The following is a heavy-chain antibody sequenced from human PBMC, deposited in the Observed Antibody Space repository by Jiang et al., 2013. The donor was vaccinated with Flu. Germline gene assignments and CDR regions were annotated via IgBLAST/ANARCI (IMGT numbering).Heavy chain of an antibody. CDR2: ISGDTGNP. CDR3: AREVAAGSFFYGMDV. V-gene: IGHV7-4-1*02. J-gene: IGHJ6*02. D-gene: IGHD3-10*01. CDR1: GYTFTSYN. Sequence: QSGSELRKPGASVTVSCKASGYTFTSYNMNWVRQAPGQGLEWMGYISGDTGNPTYAPAFTGRFVFSLDTSVSTAFLHISRLEADDTAIYYCAREVAAGSFFYGMDVWGHGSTVTVSS.